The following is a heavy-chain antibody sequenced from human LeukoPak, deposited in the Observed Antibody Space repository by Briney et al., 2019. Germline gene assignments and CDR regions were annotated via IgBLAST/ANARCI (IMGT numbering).Heavy chain of an antibody. V-gene: IGHV3-53*01. J-gene: IGHJ6*03. CDR3: ARDFGPRPYYYMDV. D-gene: IGHD3-10*01. Sequence: GGSLRLSCAASGFTFSNNWMHWVRQAPGKGLEWVSVIYSGGSTYYADSVKGRFTISRDNSKNTLYLQMNSLRAEDTAVYYCARDFGPRPYYYMDVWGKGTTVTVSS. CDR2: IYSGGST. CDR1: GFTFSNNW.